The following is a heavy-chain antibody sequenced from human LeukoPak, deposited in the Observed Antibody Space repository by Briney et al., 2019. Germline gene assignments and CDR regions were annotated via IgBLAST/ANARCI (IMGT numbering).Heavy chain of an antibody. D-gene: IGHD3-9*01. CDR1: GFTFRNYG. Sequence: QPGGSLRLTCTTSGFTFRNYGMTWVRQAPGKGLEWVSYISSSSSTIFYADSVKGRFTISRDDAKNSLDLQMNSLRAEDTAVYYCAKANILTGYLFDYWGQGTLVTVSS. J-gene: IGHJ4*02. CDR2: ISSSSSTI. V-gene: IGHV3-48*04. CDR3: AKANILTGYLFDY.